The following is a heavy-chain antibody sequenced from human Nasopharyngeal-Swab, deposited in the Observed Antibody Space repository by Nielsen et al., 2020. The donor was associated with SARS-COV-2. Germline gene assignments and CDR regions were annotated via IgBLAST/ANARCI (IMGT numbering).Heavy chain of an antibody. V-gene: IGHV4-38-2*02. J-gene: IGHJ4*02. CDR3: VHLWLPGF. CDR2: IYHSGNT. CDR1: GYSISSGYY. Sequence: SETLPLTCTVSGYSISSGYYWGWIRQPPGKGLEWIASIYHSGNTYYNPSLKSRVTISVDTSKNQFSLKLNSVTAADTAPYFCVHLWLPGFWGQGTLVTVSS. D-gene: IGHD2-21*01.